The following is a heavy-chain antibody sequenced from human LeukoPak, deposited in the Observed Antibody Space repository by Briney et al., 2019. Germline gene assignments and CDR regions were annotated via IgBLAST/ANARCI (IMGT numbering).Heavy chain of an antibody. J-gene: IGHJ4*02. Sequence: SQTLSLTCAVSGGSISSGGYSWSWIRQPPGKGLEWIGYIYYSGSTNYNPSLKSRVTISVDTSKNQFSLKLSSVTAADTAVYYCARASIAAAGRSIDYWGQGTLVTVSS. V-gene: IGHV4-61*08. CDR2: IYYSGST. CDR1: GGSISSGGYS. D-gene: IGHD6-13*01. CDR3: ARASIAAAGRSIDY.